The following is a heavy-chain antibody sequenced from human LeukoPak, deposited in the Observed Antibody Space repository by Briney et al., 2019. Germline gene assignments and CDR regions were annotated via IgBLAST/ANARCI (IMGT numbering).Heavy chain of an antibody. D-gene: IGHD3-22*01. CDR1: GYTFTGYY. CDR3: ARDPSYYYDSSGYHYFDY. Sequence: ASVKVSCKASGYTFTGYYMHWVRQAPGQGLEWMGWINPNSGGTNYAQKFQGRVTMTGDTSISTAYMELSRLRSDDTAVYYCARDPSYYYDSSGYHYFDYWRLGTLAHVSS. J-gene: IGHJ4*02. V-gene: IGHV1-2*02. CDR2: INPNSGGT.